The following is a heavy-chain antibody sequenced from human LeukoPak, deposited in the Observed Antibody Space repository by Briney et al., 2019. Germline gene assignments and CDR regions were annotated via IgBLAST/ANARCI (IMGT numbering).Heavy chain of an antibody. CDR1: GFTFSSYW. CDR2: IKHDGSER. V-gene: IGHV3-7*01. J-gene: IGHJ4*02. D-gene: IGHD3-3*01. Sequence: PGGSLRLSCAASGFTFSSYWMSWVRQSPGKGLEWVANIKHDGSERYYVDSVKGRFTISRDNAKNSLLLQMNTLRAEDTAVYYCARAQWISGVVINGPKDYWGQGTLVTVSS. CDR3: ARAQWISGVVINGPKDY.